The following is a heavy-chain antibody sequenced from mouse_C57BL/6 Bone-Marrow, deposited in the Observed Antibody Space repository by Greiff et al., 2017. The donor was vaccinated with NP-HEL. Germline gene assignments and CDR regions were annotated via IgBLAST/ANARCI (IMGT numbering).Heavy chain of an antibody. J-gene: IGHJ3*01. Sequence: EVKVEESGGGLVQPGGSMKLSCAASGFTFSDAWMDWVRQSPEKGLEWVAEIRNKANNHATSYAASVKGRFTISRDDSKSSVYLQMNSLRAEDTGIYYCTRSYDYDVPFAYWGQGTLVTVSA. D-gene: IGHD2-4*01. V-gene: IGHV6-6*01. CDR3: TRSYDYDVPFAY. CDR1: GFTFSDAW. CDR2: IRNKANNHAT.